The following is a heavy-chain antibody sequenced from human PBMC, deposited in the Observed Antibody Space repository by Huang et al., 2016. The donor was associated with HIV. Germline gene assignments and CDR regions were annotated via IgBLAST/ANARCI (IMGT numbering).Heavy chain of an antibody. J-gene: IGHJ4*02. D-gene: IGHD3-10*01. CDR3: ARDPHDYGIDY. CDR1: GFTFSSYT. V-gene: IGHV3-48*01. CDR2: ISSSSRTM. Sequence: EVHLVESGGNLVHRGGSLSLSCAASGFTFSSYTMTWVRQAHGKGLEWVAYISSSSRTMYYADSVKGRFTISRDNAKNSLYLHLNSLRVEDTALYYCARDPHDYGIDYWGQGTLVTVSS.